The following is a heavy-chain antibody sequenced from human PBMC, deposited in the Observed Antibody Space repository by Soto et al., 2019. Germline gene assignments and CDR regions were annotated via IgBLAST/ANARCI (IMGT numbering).Heavy chain of an antibody. Sequence: SETLSLTCAVSGGSISSGGYSWSWIRQPPGKGLEWIGYIYHSGSTYYNPSLKSRVTISVDRSKNQFSLKLSSVTAADTAVYYCAREGDYYDSSGPRAFEIWGQGTMVTVSS. J-gene: IGHJ3*02. D-gene: IGHD3-22*01. CDR1: GGSISSGGYS. V-gene: IGHV4-30-2*01. CDR3: AREGDYYDSSGPRAFEI. CDR2: IYHSGST.